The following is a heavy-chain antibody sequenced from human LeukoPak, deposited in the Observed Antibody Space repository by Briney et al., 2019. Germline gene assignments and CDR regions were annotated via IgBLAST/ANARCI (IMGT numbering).Heavy chain of an antibody. Sequence: RASVKVSRKASGYTFTSYGISWVRQAPGQGLEWMGWISAYNGNTNYAQKLQGRVTMTTDTSTSTAYMELRSLRSDDTVVYYCARGPRGNPFDYWGQGTLVTVSS. CDR3: ARGPRGNPFDY. J-gene: IGHJ4*02. CDR1: GYTFTSYG. CDR2: ISAYNGNT. V-gene: IGHV1-18*01. D-gene: IGHD4-23*01.